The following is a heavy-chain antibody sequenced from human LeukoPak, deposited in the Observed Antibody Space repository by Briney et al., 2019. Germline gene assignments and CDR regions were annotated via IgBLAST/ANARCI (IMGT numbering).Heavy chain of an antibody. V-gene: IGHV3-48*03. Sequence: GGSLRLSCAASGFTFSSYEMNWVRQAPGKGLEWVSYISSSGRTIYYADSVKGRFTISRDNAKNSLYLQMNSLRAEDTAVYYFSNPQKAYDILTGYYSRDYWGQGTLVTVSS. J-gene: IGHJ4*02. D-gene: IGHD3-9*01. CDR3: SNPQKAYDILTGYYSRDY. CDR1: GFTFSSYE. CDR2: ISSSGRTI.